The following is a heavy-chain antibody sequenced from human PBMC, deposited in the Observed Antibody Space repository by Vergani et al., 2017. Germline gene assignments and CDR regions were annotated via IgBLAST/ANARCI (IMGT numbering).Heavy chain of an antibody. V-gene: IGHV3-30*18. CDR3: AKESSGYCSGGSCPLPY. CDR2: ISYDGTNK. J-gene: IGHJ4*02. Sequence: QVQLEESGGGVVQPGRSLRLYCAASGFTFRSYGMHWVRQAPGKGLEWVAVISYDGTNKYSADSLKGRFTISRDNSKNTLYLQMNRLRTDDTAMYYCAKESSGYCSGGSCPLPYWGQGTLVTVSS. CDR1: GFTFRSYG. D-gene: IGHD2-15*01.